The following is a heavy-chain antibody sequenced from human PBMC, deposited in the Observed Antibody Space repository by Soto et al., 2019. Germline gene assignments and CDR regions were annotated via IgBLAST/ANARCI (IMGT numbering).Heavy chain of an antibody. D-gene: IGHD6-13*01. V-gene: IGHV1-46*01. CDR3: ARVSIAAAVYWYFDL. Sequence: GASVKVSVKSSGYTFTSYYMHWVRQSPGEGLEWMGIVKVSGGSTSYKEKFQGRVTMTRDTFRSTVYLELSSLRSEETAVYYCARVSIAAAVYWYFDLWGRGTLVSVTS. J-gene: IGHJ2*01. CDR1: GYTFTSYY. CDR2: VKVSGGST.